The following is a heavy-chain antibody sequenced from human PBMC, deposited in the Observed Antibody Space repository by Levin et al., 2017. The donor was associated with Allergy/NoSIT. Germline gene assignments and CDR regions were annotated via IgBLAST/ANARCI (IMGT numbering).Heavy chain of an antibody. D-gene: IGHD3-22*01. J-gene: IGHJ4*02. CDR2: ISGSGGST. CDR3: AKLAYYYDSSGYYYYFDY. V-gene: IGHV3-23*01. Sequence: PGESLKISCAASGFTFSSYAMSWVRQAPGKGLEWVSAISGSGGSTYYADSVKGRFTISRDNSKNTLYLQMNSLRAEDTAVYYCAKLAYYYDSSGYYYYFDYWGQGTLVTVSS. CDR1: GFTFSSYA.